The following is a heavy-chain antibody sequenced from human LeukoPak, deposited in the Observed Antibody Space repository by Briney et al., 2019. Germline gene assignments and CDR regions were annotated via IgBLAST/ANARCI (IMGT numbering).Heavy chain of an antibody. CDR1: GGSISGSSYY. Sequence: QASETLSLTCTVSGGSISGSSYYWGWIRQPPGKGLEWIGSIYYSGSTYYNPSLKSRVTISVDTSKNQFSLKLSSVTAADTAVYYCARDPVTSPMAYYYGMDVWGQGTTVTVSS. D-gene: IGHD5-24*01. CDR2: IYYSGST. V-gene: IGHV4-39*07. CDR3: ARDPVTSPMAYYYGMDV. J-gene: IGHJ6*02.